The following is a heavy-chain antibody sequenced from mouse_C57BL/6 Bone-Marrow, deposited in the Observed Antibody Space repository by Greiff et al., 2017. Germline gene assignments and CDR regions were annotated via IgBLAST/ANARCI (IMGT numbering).Heavy chain of an antibody. CDR1: GFSFNTYA. CDR2: IRSKSNNYAT. V-gene: IGHV10-1*01. Sequence: EVQLVESGGGLVQPQGSLKLSCAASGFSFNTYAMNWVRQAPGKGLEWVARIRSKSNNYATYYADSVKDRFTISRDDSESMLYLQMNNLKTEDTAMYYCVRQRPLSMDYWGQGTSVTVSS. J-gene: IGHJ4*01. D-gene: IGHD2-12*01. CDR3: VRQRPLSMDY.